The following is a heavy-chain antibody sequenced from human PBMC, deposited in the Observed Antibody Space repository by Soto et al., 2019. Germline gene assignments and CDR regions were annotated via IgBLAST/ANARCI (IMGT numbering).Heavy chain of an antibody. CDR2: IFSNDEK. CDR1: GFSLSNARMG. CDR3: ARLYRMIEGQGYFDY. J-gene: IGHJ4*02. V-gene: IGHV2-26*01. Sequence: SVPTLVNPTETLTLTCTVSGFSLSNARMGVSWIRQPPGKALEWLAHIFSNDEKSYSTSLSSRLSISKYTSKSQVVLILTNMDPVDTATYYCARLYRMIEGQGYFDYWGQGTLVTVSS. D-gene: IGHD3-22*01.